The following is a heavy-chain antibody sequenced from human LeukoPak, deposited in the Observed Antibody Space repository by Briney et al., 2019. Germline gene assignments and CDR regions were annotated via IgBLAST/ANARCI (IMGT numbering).Heavy chain of an antibody. CDR1: GYTFTGYC. J-gene: IGHJ4*02. D-gene: IGHD6-19*01. V-gene: IGHV1-2*02. CDR3: ARDRTRTGYSSGWYHDY. CDR2: INPNSGGT. Sequence: ASVKVSCKASGYTFTGYCMHWVRHAPGQGLEWMGWINPNSGGTNYAQKFQGRVTMTRDTSISTAYMELSRLRSDDTAVYYRARDRTRTGYSSGWYHDYWGQGTLVTVSS.